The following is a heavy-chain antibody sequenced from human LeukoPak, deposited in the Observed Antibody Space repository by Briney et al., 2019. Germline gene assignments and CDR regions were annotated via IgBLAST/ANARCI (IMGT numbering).Heavy chain of an antibody. CDR1: GFIFDDYA. J-gene: IGHJ5*02. D-gene: IGHD4-17*01. V-gene: IGHV3-9*01. CDR2: ISWDSGII. Sequence: GGSLRLSCAASGFIFDDYAMHWVRQAPGKGLEWVPGISWDSGIIGYADSVKGRFTIGRDNAKNSLYLQMDSLRPEDTALYYCVKDQTTVSLSGWFDPWGQGTLVTVSS. CDR3: VKDQTTVSLSGWFDP.